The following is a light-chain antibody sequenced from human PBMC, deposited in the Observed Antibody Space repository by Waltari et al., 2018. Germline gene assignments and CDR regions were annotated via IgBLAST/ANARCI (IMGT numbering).Light chain of an antibody. CDR3: QKYGTLPAT. V-gene: IGKV3-20*01. CDR1: KSVSNY. J-gene: IGKJ1*01. Sequence: SYRDVKSVSNYSSCYQHNPGRDPRLLLFDEAPRATGIPDWFSATGWVTDFSLSISRLEPEDFAVYYCQKYGTLPATFGQGTKVQMK. CDR2: DEA.